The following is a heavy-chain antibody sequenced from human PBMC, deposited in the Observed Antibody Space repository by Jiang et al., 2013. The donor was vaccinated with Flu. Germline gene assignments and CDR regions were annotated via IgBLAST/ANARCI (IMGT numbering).Heavy chain of an antibody. D-gene: IGHD3-9*01. CDR1: GGSVSGYF. J-gene: IGHJ4*02. CDR3: ARFGYNILSGGYYFDY. V-gene: IGHV4-59*02. CDR2: IFSTGST. Sequence: LVKPSETLSLTCTVSGGSVSGYFWSWIRQPPGKGLEWMGXIFSTGSTTHNPSLTSRVTISLDTSKNEFSLSLSSVTAADTAAYYCARFGYNILSGGYYFDYWGQGTLVTVSS.